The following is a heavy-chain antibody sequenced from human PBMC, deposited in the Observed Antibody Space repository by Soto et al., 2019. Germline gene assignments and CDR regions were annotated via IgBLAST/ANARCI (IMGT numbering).Heavy chain of an antibody. Sequence: TSETLSLTCTVSGGSISSSSYYWGWIRQPPGKGLEWIGSIYYSGSTYYNPSLKSRVTISVDTSKNQFSLKLSSVTAADTAGYYWGRRGSGSFSDYRGKGTLVPVSP. J-gene: IGHJ4*02. CDR2: IYYSGST. V-gene: IGHV4-39*01. CDR3: GRRGSGSFSDY. CDR1: GGSISSSSYY. D-gene: IGHD3-10*01.